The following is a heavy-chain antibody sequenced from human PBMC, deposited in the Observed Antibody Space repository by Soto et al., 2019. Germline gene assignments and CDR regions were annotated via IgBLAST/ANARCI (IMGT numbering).Heavy chain of an antibody. CDR2: IYYSGGT. V-gene: IGHV4-61*08. Sequence: SETVSLTCTVSGATLSSGGYFYTWVRQPPGKGLEWLGYIYYSGGTNYNPSLKSRVTISLDKSKSQFSLRLISVTAADTAVYYCTREQSDDNYLDPWGKGRLFTVSS. CDR3: TREQSDDNYLDP. D-gene: IGHD6-19*01. J-gene: IGHJ5*02. CDR1: GATLSSGGYF.